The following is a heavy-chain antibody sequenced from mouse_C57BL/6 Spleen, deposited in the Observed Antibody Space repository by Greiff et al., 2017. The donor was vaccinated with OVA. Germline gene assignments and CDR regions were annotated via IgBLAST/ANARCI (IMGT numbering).Heavy chain of an antibody. CDR3: AREGAYDYDGAWFAY. V-gene: IGHV1-55*01. Sequence: QVQLKQPGAELVKPGASVKMSCKASGYTFTSYWITWVKQRPGQGLEWIGDIYPGSGSTNYNEKFKSKATLTVDTSSSTAYMQLSSLISEDSAVYYCAREGAYDYDGAWFAYWGQGTLVTVSA. J-gene: IGHJ3*01. D-gene: IGHD2-4*01. CDR2: IYPGSGST. CDR1: GYTFTSYW.